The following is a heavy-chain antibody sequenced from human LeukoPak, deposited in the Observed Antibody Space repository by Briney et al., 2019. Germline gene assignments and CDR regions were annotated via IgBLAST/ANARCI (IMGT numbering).Heavy chain of an antibody. D-gene: IGHD3-22*01. Sequence: GGSLRLSCVASGFTFDDYAMHWVRQVPGKGLEWVCLTNWDGSRTFCADSVKGRFTISRDNSKNTLYLQMNSLRAEDTAVYYCARDGSYYDSSDYSRFDYWGQGTLVTVSS. V-gene: IGHV3-43D*03. CDR2: TNWDGSRT. CDR3: ARDGSYYDSSDYSRFDY. CDR1: GFTFDDYA. J-gene: IGHJ4*02.